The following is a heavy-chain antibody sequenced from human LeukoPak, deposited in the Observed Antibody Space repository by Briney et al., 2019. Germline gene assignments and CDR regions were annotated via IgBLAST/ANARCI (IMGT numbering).Heavy chain of an antibody. CDR3: ASGGGRSY. CDR2: ISYDGSNK. D-gene: IGHD2-15*01. J-gene: IGHJ4*02. CDR1: GFTFSSYA. V-gene: IGHV3-30-3*01. Sequence: GGSLRLSYAASGFTFSSYAMHWVRQAPGKGLEWVAVISYDGSNKYYADSVKGRFTISRDNSKNTLYLQMNSLRAEDTAVYYCASGGGRSYWGQGTLVTVSS.